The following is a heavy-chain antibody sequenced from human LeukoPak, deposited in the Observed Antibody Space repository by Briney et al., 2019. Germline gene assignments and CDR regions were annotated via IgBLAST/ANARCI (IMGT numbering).Heavy chain of an antibody. D-gene: IGHD3-3*01. CDR3: ASNLYDFWSGYYTLDY. J-gene: IGHJ4*02. CDR2: INHSGST. Sequence: PSETLSLTCAVYGGSFSGYYWGWIRQPPGKGLEWIGEINHSGSTNYNPSLKSRVTISVDTSKNQFSLKLSSVTAADTAVYYCASNLYDFWSGYYTLDYWGQGTLVTVSS. V-gene: IGHV4-34*01. CDR1: GGSFSGYY.